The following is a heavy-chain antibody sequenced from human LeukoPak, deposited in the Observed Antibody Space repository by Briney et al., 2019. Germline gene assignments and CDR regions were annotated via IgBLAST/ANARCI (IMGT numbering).Heavy chain of an antibody. Sequence: GGSLRLSCTASGFTFSDFHMSWIRQAPGKGLEWVSHISGSGYAIHHPGSVKGRFTISRDNAKNSLYLQMNSLRVEDSAVYYCARLSGTYSRGGDHWGQGALVTVSS. V-gene: IGHV3-11*01. J-gene: IGHJ4*02. CDR3: ARLSGTYSRGGDH. D-gene: IGHD1-26*01. CDR2: ISGSGYAI. CDR1: GFTFSDFH.